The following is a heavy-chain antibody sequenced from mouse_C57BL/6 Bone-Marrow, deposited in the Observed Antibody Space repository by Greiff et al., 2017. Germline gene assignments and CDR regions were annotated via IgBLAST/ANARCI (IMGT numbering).Heavy chain of an antibody. D-gene: IGHD2-10*01. V-gene: IGHV1-81*01. CDR1: GYTFTSYG. CDR3: ARGGLLWYAMDY. J-gene: IGHJ4*01. Sequence: QVQLQQSGAELARPGASVKLSCKASGYTFTSYGISWVKQRTGQGLEWIGEIYPRSGNTYYNEKFKGKATLTADKSSSTAYMELRSLTSEDSAVYFCARGGLLWYAMDYWGQGTSVTASS. CDR2: IYPRSGNT.